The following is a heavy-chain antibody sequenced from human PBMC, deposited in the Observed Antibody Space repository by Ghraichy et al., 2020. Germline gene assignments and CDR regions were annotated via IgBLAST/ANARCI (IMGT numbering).Heavy chain of an antibody. CDR2: IFSNDAA. CDR1: GFSFSNARLG. D-gene: IGHD6-19*01. V-gene: IGHV2-26*04. J-gene: IGHJ4*02. CDR3: AWSEQLGRGWIDFDF. Sequence: SGPTLVKPTETLTLTCTVSGFSFSNARLGVSWIRQPPGKALEWLAHIFSNDAASYNTSLKSRLAVSKDTSTSQVLLTMTNMDPVDTATYFCAWSEQLGRGWIDFDFWGQGILVTVSS.